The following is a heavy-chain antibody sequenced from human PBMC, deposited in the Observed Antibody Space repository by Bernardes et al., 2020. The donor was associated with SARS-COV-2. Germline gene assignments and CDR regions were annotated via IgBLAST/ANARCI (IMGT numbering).Heavy chain of an antibody. J-gene: IGHJ6*02. D-gene: IGHD1-26*01. CDR3: ARDYRVGATHCYGMDV. CDR2: FYAGGSIT. V-gene: IGHV4-61*02. Sequence: SETLSLTCTVSGGSIRSGSYFWTWIRQPAGKGLEWIGRFYAGGSITNYNPSLKGRVTISLDTSKNQFSLKLSSVTAADTAVYYCARDYRVGATHCYGMDVWGQGTTVTVSS. CDR1: GGSIRSGSYF.